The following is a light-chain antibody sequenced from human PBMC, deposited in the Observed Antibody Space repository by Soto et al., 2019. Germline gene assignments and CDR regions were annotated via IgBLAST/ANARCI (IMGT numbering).Light chain of an antibody. J-gene: IGKJ5*01. Sequence: EIVMTQSPATLSVSPGERATLSCRASQSVSSDLAWYHQKPGQAPRLLIYGASTRATGIPARFSGSGSGTEFTLTINSLQSEDFAVYYCQQYNDWFSITFGQGTRLEIK. CDR3: QQYNDWFSIT. CDR1: QSVSSD. CDR2: GAS. V-gene: IGKV3-15*01.